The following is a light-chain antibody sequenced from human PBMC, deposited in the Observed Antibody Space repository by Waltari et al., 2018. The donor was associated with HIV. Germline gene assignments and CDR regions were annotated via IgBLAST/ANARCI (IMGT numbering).Light chain of an antibody. CDR2: EVS. Sequence: QSALTQPASVSGSPGQSITVPCTGTSSAVGGFTFVSWYQQHPGKAPKRMISEVSNRPSGVSNRFSCSKSGNTASLTISGLQAEDEADYYCSSYTSSSTQVFGGGTKVTVL. J-gene: IGLJ3*02. V-gene: IGLV2-14*03. CDR3: SSYTSSSTQV. CDR1: SSAVGGFTF.